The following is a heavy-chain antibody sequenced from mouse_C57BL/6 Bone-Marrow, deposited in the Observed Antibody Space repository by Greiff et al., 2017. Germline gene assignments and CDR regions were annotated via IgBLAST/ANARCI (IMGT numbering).Heavy chain of an antibody. Sequence: QLQLKQPGTELVKPGASVKRSSKASAYTFTSSWMHWVKQRPGQGLEWIGNINPSNGGTNYNEKFKSKATLTVDKSSSTAYMQLSSLTSEDSAVYYCAGGNHFFYAMDYWGQGTSVTVSS. D-gene: IGHD2-1*01. V-gene: IGHV1-53*01. CDR2: INPSNGGT. J-gene: IGHJ4*01. CDR3: AGGNHFFYAMDY. CDR1: AYTFTSSW.